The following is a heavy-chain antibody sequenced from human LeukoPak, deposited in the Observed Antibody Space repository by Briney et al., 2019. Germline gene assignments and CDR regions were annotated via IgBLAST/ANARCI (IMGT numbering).Heavy chain of an antibody. V-gene: IGHV4-34*01. CDR2: INHSGST. Sequence: SETLSLTCAVYGGSVSGYYWSWIRQPPGKGLEWIGEINHSGSTNYNPSLKSRVTISVDMSKDQFSLKLGSVTAADTAVYYCARGPPADYYDRSGFYPCFDYWGQGALVTVSS. CDR1: GGSVSGYY. D-gene: IGHD3-22*01. J-gene: IGHJ4*02. CDR3: ARGPPADYYDRSGFYPCFDY.